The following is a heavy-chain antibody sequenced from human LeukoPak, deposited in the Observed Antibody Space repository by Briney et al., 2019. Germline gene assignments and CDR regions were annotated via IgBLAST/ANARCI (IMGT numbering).Heavy chain of an antibody. D-gene: IGHD5-12*01. Sequence: TSETLSLTCTVSGGSISSSSYYWGWIRQPPGKGLEWIGSIYYSGSTYYNPSLKSRVTISVDTSKNQFSLKLSSVTAADTAVYYCARYIVATIFSAFDIWGQGTMVTVSS. CDR1: GGSISSSSYY. V-gene: IGHV4-39*07. CDR3: ARYIVATIFSAFDI. J-gene: IGHJ3*02. CDR2: IYYSGST.